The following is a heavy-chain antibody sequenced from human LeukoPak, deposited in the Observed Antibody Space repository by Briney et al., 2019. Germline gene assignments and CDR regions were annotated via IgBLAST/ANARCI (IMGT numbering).Heavy chain of an antibody. D-gene: IGHD3-3*01. J-gene: IGHJ6*02. CDR2: MNPNSGNT. V-gene: IGHV1-8*01. CDR1: GYTFTSYD. Sequence: GASVKVSCKASGYTFTSYDINWVRQATGQGLEWMGWMNPNSGNTGYAQKFQGRVTMTRNTSISTAYMELSSLRSEDTAVYYCAXXXXXWLLFLGVGGMDVWGQGTTVTVSS. CDR3: AXXXXXWLLFLGVGGMDV.